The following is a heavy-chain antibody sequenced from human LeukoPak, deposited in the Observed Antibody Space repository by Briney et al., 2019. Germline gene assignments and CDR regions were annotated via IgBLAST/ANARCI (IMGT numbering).Heavy chain of an antibody. CDR1: GGSISSGGYY. J-gene: IGHJ5*02. CDR3: AKELMVRGVIISGWFDP. Sequence: SETLSLTCTVSGGSISSGGYYWSWIRQHPGKGLEWIGYIYYSGSTYYNPSLKSRVTISVDTSKNQFSLKLSSVTAADTAVYYCAKELMVRGVIISGWFDPWGQGTLVTVSS. D-gene: IGHD3-10*01. V-gene: IGHV4-31*03. CDR2: IYYSGST.